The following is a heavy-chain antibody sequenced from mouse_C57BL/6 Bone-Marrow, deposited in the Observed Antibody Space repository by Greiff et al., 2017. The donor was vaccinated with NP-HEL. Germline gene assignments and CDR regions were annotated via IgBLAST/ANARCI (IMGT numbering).Heavy chain of an antibody. Sequence: QVQLQQPGADLVKPGASVKLSCKASGYTFTSYWMHWVKQRPGRGLEWIGRIDPNSGGTKFNEKFKTKATLTVDKPSSTAYMQLSSLTSEDSAVYYSARYDYGSRGWYFDVWGTGTTVTVSS. CDR2: IDPNSGGT. J-gene: IGHJ1*03. V-gene: IGHV1-72*01. D-gene: IGHD1-1*01. CDR1: GYTFTSYW. CDR3: ARYDYGSRGWYFDV.